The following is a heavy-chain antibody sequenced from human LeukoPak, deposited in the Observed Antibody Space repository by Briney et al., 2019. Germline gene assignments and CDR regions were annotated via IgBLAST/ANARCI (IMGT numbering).Heavy chain of an antibody. Sequence: ASVKVSCKASGYTFTSYDINWVRQATGQGLEWMGWMNPNSGNTGYAQKFQGRVTMTRNTSISTAYMELSSLRSEDTAVYYCARGHNNYYYYGMDVWGQGTTVTVSS. J-gene: IGHJ6*02. CDR3: ARGHNNYYYYGMDV. V-gene: IGHV1-8*01. CDR2: MNPNSGNT. CDR1: GYTFTSYD. D-gene: IGHD2/OR15-2a*01.